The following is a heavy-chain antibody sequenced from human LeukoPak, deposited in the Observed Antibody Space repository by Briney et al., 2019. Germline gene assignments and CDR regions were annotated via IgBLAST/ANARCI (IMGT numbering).Heavy chain of an antibody. V-gene: IGHV1-69*05. D-gene: IGHD6-19*01. J-gene: IGHJ3*02. CDR1: GGTFSSYA. Sequence: SVTVSCKAPGGTFSSYAISWVRQAPGQGLEWMGGIIPIFGTANYAQKFQGRVTITTDESTSTAYMELSSLRSEDTAVYYCARAGVYSSGWSEYDAFDIWGQGIMVTVSS. CDR3: ARAGVYSSGWSEYDAFDI. CDR2: IIPIFGTA.